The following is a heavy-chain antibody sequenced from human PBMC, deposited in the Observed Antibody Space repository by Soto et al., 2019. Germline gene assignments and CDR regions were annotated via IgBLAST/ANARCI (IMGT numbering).Heavy chain of an antibody. J-gene: IGHJ4*02. CDR1: GFSLSTSAAG. CDR3: AHGSCSSADCYPNPYLDY. Sequence: QITLKESGPTLVKPTQTLTLTCTFSGFSLSTSAAGVGWIRQPPGKALEWLALVYWDDDERYSPSPKSRLTITKDTSKNQVVLTMTNVDPVDTATYYCAHGSCSSADCYPNPYLDYWGQGILVTVSS. D-gene: IGHD2-2*01. V-gene: IGHV2-5*02. CDR2: VYWDDDE.